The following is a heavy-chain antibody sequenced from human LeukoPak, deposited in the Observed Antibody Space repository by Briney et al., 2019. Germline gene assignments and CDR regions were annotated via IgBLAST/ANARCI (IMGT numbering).Heavy chain of an antibody. CDR3: ARFGDSSGYYYYFDY. J-gene: IGHJ4*02. CDR2: IYSGGST. D-gene: IGHD3-22*01. V-gene: IGHV3-53*04. CDR1: GFTVSSNY. Sequence: GGSLRPSCAASGFTVSSNYMSWVCQAPGKGLEWVSVIYSGGSTYYADSVKGRFSISRHNSKNTLYLQMNSLRAEDTAVYYCARFGDSSGYYYYFDYWGQGTLVTVSS.